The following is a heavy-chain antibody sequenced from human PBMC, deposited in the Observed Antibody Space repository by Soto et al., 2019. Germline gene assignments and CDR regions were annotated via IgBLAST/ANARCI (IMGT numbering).Heavy chain of an antibody. V-gene: IGHV3-30*04. CDR1: GFTVSTSV. CDR3: VREADGFDI. J-gene: IGHJ3*02. Sequence: QVQLVESGGGVVLPGMSLRLSCAASGFTVSTSVMHWVRQAPGQGLEWVAVLWVGGNNEYNRDSVKGRVTISRDNSKNTLYLQMNSLSPEDTAVYYFVREADGFDIWGPGTMVTVSP. CDR2: LWVGGNNE.